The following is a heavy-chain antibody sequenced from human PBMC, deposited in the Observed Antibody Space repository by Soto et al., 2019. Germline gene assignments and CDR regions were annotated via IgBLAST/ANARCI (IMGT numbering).Heavy chain of an antibody. V-gene: IGHV1-2*02. CDR1: GYTFTGHY. J-gene: IGHJ4*02. CDR2: IGPDSGAT. CDR3: GRGRSGQIVVFY. Sequence: ASVKVSCKASGYTFTGHYIHWVRQAPEQGPEWMGEIGPDSGATRHAQKFQGRDTMTRDMSLTTVYMELNNLSPAEMAVYYCGRGRSGQIVVFYWGQGTPVTVSS. D-gene: IGHD5-12*01.